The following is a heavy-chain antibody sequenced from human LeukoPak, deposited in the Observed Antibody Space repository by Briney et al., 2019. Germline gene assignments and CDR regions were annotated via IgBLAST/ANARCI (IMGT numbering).Heavy chain of an antibody. J-gene: IGHJ4*02. CDR3: AKDLLPGSPDYFDY. V-gene: IGHV3-30*04. Sequence: GGSLRVSCAASGFTSSAYEMHWVRQAPGKGLEWVAVISGDGDIELYSDSVKGRFTISRDISKTTLFLQMNSLRVEDTAVYYCAKDLLPGSPDYFDYWGQGTLITVSS. CDR2: ISGDGDIE. D-gene: IGHD2-15*01. CDR1: GFTSSAYE.